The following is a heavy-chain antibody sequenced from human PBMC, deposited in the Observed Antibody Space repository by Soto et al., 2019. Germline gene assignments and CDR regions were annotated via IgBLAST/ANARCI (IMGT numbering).Heavy chain of an antibody. CDR2: INPNSGGT. J-gene: IGHJ4*02. Sequence: ASVKVSCKASGYTFTGYYMHWVRQAPGQGLEWMGWINPNSGGTNYAQKFQGWVTMTRDTSISTAYMELSRLRSEDTAVYYCATYPPLYCRGTTCYAWLDYLGQGTLVTVS. V-gene: IGHV1-2*04. CDR1: GYTFTGYY. D-gene: IGHD2-2*01. CDR3: ATYPPLYCRGTTCYAWLDY.